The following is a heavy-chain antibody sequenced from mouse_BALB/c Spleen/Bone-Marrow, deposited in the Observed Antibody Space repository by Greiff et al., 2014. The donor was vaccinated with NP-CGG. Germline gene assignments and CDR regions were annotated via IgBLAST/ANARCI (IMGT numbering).Heavy chain of an antibody. Sequence: EVKLVESGGGLVKPGVSLKLSCVASGFTFSTYAMSWVRQTPEKRLDWVASISSGGRTYYPDSVKGRFTISRDNARNILYLQMSSLRSEDTAMYYCARRGVITTVVSTDYAMDYWGQGTSVTVSS. V-gene: IGHV5-6-5*01. CDR1: GFTFSTYA. CDR3: ARRGVITTVVSTDYAMDY. D-gene: IGHD1-1*01. J-gene: IGHJ4*01. CDR2: ISSGGRT.